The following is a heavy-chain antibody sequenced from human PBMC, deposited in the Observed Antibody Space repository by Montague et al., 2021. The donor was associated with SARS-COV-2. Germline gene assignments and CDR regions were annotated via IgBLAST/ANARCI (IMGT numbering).Heavy chain of an antibody. J-gene: IGHJ4*02. V-gene: IGHV4-34*01. CDR2: INHRGST. Sequence: SETLSLTCAVYDGSFSDYSWTWIRQPPGKGLEWIGEINHRGSTNYNPSLKSRVTISDNTSKNQFSLKMTSVTAADTAVYYCARGRQHINMVVVVVTGGEYYFDFWGQGTLVAVSS. CDR1: DGSFSDYS. D-gene: IGHD3-22*01. CDR3: ARGRQHINMVVVVVTGGEYYFDF.